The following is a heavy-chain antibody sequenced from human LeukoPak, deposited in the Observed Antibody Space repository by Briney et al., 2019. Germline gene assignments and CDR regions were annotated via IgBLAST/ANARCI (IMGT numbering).Heavy chain of an antibody. V-gene: IGHV3-7*01. CDR2: IKQDGSEK. CDR1: GFTFSSYW. CDR3: ARDLMGAAHYFQH. D-gene: IGHD2-15*01. Sequence: PSGGSLRLSCAASGFTFSSYWMSWVRQAPGKGLEWVANIKQDGSEKYYVDSVKGRFTISRDNAKNSLYLQMNSLRAEDTAVYYCARDLMGAAHYFQHWGQGTLVTVSS. J-gene: IGHJ1*01.